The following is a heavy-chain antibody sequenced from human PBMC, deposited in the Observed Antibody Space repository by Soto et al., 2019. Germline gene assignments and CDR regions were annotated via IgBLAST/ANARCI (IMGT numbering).Heavy chain of an antibody. J-gene: IGHJ3*02. Sequence: PSETLSLTCTVSGGSMISYYWSWIRQPPGKGLEWIGYIYYSGSTYYNPSLKSRVTISVDTSKNQFSLKLSSVTAADTAVYYCARGRRYSSSWYGMWNYYDAFDIWGQGTMVTVS. V-gene: IGHV4-59*12. D-gene: IGHD6-13*01. CDR1: GGSMISYY. CDR3: ARGRRYSSSWYGMWNYYDAFDI. CDR2: IYYSGST.